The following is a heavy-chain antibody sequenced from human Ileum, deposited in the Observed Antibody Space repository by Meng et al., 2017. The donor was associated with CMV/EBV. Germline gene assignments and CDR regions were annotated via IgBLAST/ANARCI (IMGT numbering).Heavy chain of an antibody. CDR1: GFTVRSYW. CDR2: INTDGSRT. CDR3: VRDDSGCGDY. D-gene: IGHD3-22*01. V-gene: IGHV3-74*01. Sequence: LSCGTSGFTVRSYWMHWVRQVPGEGLVWVARINTDGSRTNYADSVKGRFTISRDNAKNTVYLQMNSLRVDDTAMYYCVRDDSGCGDYWGQGTLVTVSS. J-gene: IGHJ4*02.